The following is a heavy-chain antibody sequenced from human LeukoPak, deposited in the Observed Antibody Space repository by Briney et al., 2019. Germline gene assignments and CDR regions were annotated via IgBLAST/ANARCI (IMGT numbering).Heavy chain of an antibody. CDR2: INRDGSST. Sequence: PGGSLRLSCLASRFTFSSYWMHWLRQAPGKGRAWVSLINRDGSSTNYAHSLKGRFTIYRDNAKNTLYLQMNSLRAEDTAVYYCARVVAVAAKDYWGQGNLVTVSS. J-gene: IGHJ4*02. V-gene: IGHV3-74*01. CDR3: ARVVAVAAKDY. CDR1: RFTFSSYW. D-gene: IGHD6-19*01.